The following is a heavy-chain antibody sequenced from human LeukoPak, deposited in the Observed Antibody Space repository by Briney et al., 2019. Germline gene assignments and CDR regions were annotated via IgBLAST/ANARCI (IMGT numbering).Heavy chain of an antibody. J-gene: IGHJ4*02. CDR2: IKQDGTEK. CDR3: ARDKAVGPTLLDY. V-gene: IGHV3-7*01. CDR1: GFIFSSYW. D-gene: IGHD1-26*01. Sequence: PGGSLRLSCAASGFIFSSYWMSCVRQPPGKGLEWVANIKQDGTEKYYVDSVKGRFTISRDNAKNSLYLQMNSLRAEDTAVYYCARDKAVGPTLLDYWGQGTLVTVSS.